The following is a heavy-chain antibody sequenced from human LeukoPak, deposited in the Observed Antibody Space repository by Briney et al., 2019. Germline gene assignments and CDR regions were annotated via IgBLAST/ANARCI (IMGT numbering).Heavy chain of an antibody. CDR3: ARAPYSSSWDHYFDY. CDR1: GGSISSYY. D-gene: IGHD6-13*01. CDR2: IYYSGST. V-gene: IGHV4-59*01. J-gene: IGHJ4*02. Sequence: SETLSLTCTVSGGSISSYYWSWIRQPPGKGLEWIGYIYYSGSTNYNPSLKSRVTISVDTSKNQFSLKLSSVTAADTAVYYCARAPYSSSWDHYFDYWGQGTLVTVSS.